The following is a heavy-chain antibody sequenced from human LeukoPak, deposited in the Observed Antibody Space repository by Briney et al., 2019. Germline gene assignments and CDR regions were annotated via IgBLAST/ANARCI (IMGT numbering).Heavy chain of an antibody. Sequence: SETLSLTCTVSGGSISSYYWSWIRQPPGKGLEWIGYNYYSGSTNYNPSLKSRVTISVDTSKNQFSLKLSSVTAADTAVYYCARGYSSSWYYFDYWGQGTLVTISS. J-gene: IGHJ4*02. CDR2: NYYSGST. CDR1: GGSISSYY. CDR3: ARGYSSSWYYFDY. D-gene: IGHD6-13*01. V-gene: IGHV4-59*01.